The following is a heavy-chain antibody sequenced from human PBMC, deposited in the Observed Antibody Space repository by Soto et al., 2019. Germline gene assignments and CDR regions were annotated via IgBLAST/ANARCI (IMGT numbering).Heavy chain of an antibody. CDR3: ARHSHSVSYYWAFDI. CDR1: GYSFTSYW. D-gene: IGHD1-26*01. CDR2: IYPDDSDT. V-gene: IGHV5-51*01. Sequence: GESLKISCKGSGYSFTSYWIGWVRQMPGKGLEWMWIIYPDDSDTRYSPSFQGQVTISADKSISTAYLQWSGLKASDTAMYYCARHSHSVSYYWAFDIWGQGTMVTVS. J-gene: IGHJ3*02.